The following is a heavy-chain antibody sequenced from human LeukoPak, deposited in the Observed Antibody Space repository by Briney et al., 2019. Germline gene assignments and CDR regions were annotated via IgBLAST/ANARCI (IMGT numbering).Heavy chain of an antibody. CDR3: ARPSYDSSDYEYFQH. D-gene: IGHD3-22*01. V-gene: IGHV1-18*01. CDR1: GYTFTSYG. J-gene: IGHJ1*01. Sequence: ASVKVSCKASGYTFTSYGISWLRQAPGQGLEWMGWISAYNGNTNYAQKLQGRVTMTTDTSTSTAYMELSRLRSDDTAAYYCARPSYDSSDYEYFQHWGQGTLVTVSS. CDR2: ISAYNGNT.